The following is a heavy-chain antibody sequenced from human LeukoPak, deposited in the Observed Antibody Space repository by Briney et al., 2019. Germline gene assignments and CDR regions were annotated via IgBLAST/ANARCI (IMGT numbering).Heavy chain of an antibody. J-gene: IGHJ4*02. CDR2: MSLKGYST. CDR3: EKDGEYCTSTSCYPDYFDY. Sequence: GVTLRLSCAASGFTFSSYAMNWVRQARGKGLEWVTVMSLKGYSTSYAESVKGRFTISRDNSKNTLYLQMNSLRAEDTALYYCEKDGEYCTSTSCYPDYFDYWGQGTLVTVSS. CDR1: GFTFSSYA. V-gene: IGHV3-23*01. D-gene: IGHD2-2*01.